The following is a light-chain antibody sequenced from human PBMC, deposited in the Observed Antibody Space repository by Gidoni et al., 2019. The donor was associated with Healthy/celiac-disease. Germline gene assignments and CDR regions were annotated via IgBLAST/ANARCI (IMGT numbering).Light chain of an antibody. J-gene: IGLJ2*01. Sequence: QSALTQPASVSGSPGQSITISCSSLSSLSWYQQHPGKAPKLMIYEGSKRPSGVSNRFSGSKSGNTASLTISGLQAEDEADYYCCSYAGSSTFVVFGGGTKLTVL. CDR2: EGS. V-gene: IGLV2-23*03. CDR3: CSYAGSSTFVV. CDR1: SSL.